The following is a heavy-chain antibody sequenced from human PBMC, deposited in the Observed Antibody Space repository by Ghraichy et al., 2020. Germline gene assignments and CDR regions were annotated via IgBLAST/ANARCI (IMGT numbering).Heavy chain of an antibody. CDR2: IYYSGST. V-gene: IGHV4-31*03. CDR1: GGSISSGGYY. Sequence: SETLSLTCTVSGGSISSGGYYWSWIRQHPGKGLEWIGYIYYSGSTYYNPSLKSRVTISVDTSKNQFSLKLSSVTAADTAVYYCARDLGVVVAARDAFDIWGQGTMVTVSS. D-gene: IGHD2-15*01. CDR3: ARDLGVVVAARDAFDI. J-gene: IGHJ3*02.